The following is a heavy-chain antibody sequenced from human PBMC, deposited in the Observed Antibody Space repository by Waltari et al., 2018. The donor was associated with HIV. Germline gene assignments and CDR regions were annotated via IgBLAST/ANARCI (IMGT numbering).Heavy chain of an antibody. CDR3: ARQTTTGIIPGPSHY. V-gene: IGHV4-39*01. Sequence: QLQLQESGPGLVKPSETLSLTCTVSGDPISSSSYYWGWIRQPPGKGLEWIGSIDYSVNTYYNPSLRSRVTISVDTSKNQFSLKLRSVTAADTAVYYCARQTTTGIIPGPSHYWGLGTLVTVSS. CDR1: GDPISSSSYY. CDR2: IDYSVNT. J-gene: IGHJ4*02. D-gene: IGHD1-1*01.